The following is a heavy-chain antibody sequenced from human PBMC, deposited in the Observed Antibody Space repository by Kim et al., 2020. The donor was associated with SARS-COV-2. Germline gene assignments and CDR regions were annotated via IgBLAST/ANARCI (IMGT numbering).Heavy chain of an antibody. CDR2: ISWDGTRT. CDR3: AKGVINSGFDY. V-gene: IGHV3-23*01. CDR1: GFTFSTSP. J-gene: IGHJ4*02. Sequence: GGSLRLSCAASGFTFSTSPMGWVRQAPGKGLEWVSRISWDGTRTYYADSVKGRVTMSSDKSRNTLYLHMNNLRVEDTAVYCCAKGVINSGFDYWGQGTQVTVSS. D-gene: IGHD1-26*01.